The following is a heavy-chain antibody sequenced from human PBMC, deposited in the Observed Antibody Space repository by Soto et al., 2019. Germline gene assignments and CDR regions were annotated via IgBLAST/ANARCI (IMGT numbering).Heavy chain of an antibody. D-gene: IGHD2-2*01. J-gene: IGHJ4*02. Sequence: EMQLVESGGGLVQPGGSLRLSCAASGFTFSNYWMQWVRQAPGKGLVCISRINRDGTTSEHADSVKGRFTISRDNAKNVVYLQMNSLRAEDTAIYYCVRLPDVDYWGQGTLVTVSS. V-gene: IGHV3-74*03. CDR1: GFTFSNYW. CDR3: VRLPDVDY. CDR2: INRDGTTS.